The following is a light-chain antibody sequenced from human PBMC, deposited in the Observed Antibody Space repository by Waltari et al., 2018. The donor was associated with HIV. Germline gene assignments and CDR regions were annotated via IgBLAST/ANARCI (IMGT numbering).Light chain of an antibody. V-gene: IGLV2-23*03. CDR1: SSDVGSYNL. CDR3: CSYAGSSTFVV. Sequence: QSALTQPASVSGSPGQSLPISCPGTSSDVGSYNLVSLYQQHPGKAPKLMIYEGSKRPSGVSNRFSGSKSGNTASLTISGLQAEDEADYYCCSYAGSSTFVVFGGGTKLTVL. CDR2: EGS. J-gene: IGLJ2*01.